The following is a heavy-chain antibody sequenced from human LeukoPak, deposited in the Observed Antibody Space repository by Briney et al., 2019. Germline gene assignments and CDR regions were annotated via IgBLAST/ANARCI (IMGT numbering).Heavy chain of an antibody. CDR2: VYFNGDT. D-gene: IGHD3/OR15-3a*01. J-gene: IGHJ4*02. CDR1: SGSISSYY. Sequence: SETLSLTCSVSSGSISSYYWTWVRQPPGKTLQWIGNVYFNGDTNFNPSLKSRVTISVDTSNNQFSLKLSSVTAADTAVYYCARQFGLMRSYRHLDHWGPGILVPVSA. CDR3: ARQFGLMRSYRHLDH. V-gene: IGHV4-59*08.